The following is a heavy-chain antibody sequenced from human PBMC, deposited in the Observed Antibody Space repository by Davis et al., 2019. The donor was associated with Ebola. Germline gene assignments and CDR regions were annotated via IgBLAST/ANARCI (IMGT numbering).Heavy chain of an antibody. CDR1: GYTFTGYY. Sequence: AASVKVSCNASGYTFTGYYMHWVRQAPGQGLEWMGRINPNSGGTNYAQKFQGRVTMTRDTSISTAYMELSRLRSDDTVVYYCARESSSGTDAFDIWGQGTMVTVSS. CDR2: INPNSGGT. J-gene: IGHJ3*02. CDR3: ARESSSGTDAFDI. V-gene: IGHV1-2*05. D-gene: IGHD3-22*01.